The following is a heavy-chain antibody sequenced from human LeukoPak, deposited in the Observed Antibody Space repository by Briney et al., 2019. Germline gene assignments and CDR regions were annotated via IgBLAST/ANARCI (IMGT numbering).Heavy chain of an antibody. CDR2: ISSSSSYT. Sequence: KPGGSLRLSCAVSGFTFSDYYMIWIRQAPGKGLEWVSYISSSSSYTNYADSVKGRFTISRDNAKNSLYLQMNSLRAEDTAVYYCARDSRESIAVASRGAFDIWGQGTMVTVSS. D-gene: IGHD6-19*01. V-gene: IGHV3-11*05. J-gene: IGHJ3*02. CDR1: GFTFSDYY. CDR3: ARDSRESIAVASRGAFDI.